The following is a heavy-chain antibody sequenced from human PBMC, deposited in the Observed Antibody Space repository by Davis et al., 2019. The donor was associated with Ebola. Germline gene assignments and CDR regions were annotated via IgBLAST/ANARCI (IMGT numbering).Heavy chain of an antibody. Sequence: SGPTLVKPTQTLTLTCTFSGFSLSTSGVGVGWIRQPPGKALEWLALIDWDDDKYYSTSLKTRLTISKDTSKNQVVLTMTNMDPVDTATYYCARNSGTSWYEGYMDVWGKGTTVTVSS. CDR3: ARNSGTSWYEGYMDV. V-gene: IGHV2-70*01. CDR2: IDWDDDK. J-gene: IGHJ6*03. CDR1: GFSLSTSGVG. D-gene: IGHD2-2*01.